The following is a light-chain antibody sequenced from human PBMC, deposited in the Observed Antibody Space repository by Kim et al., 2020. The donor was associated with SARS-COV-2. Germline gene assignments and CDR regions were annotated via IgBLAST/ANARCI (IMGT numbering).Light chain of an antibody. CDR3: QQYHSYST. Sequence: SASVGDGGTITGRASQTISSWLAWYQQRPGKAPKLLIYKASTLESGVPSRFSGSGSGTDFTLTISSLQPDDVATYYCQQYHSYSTFGQGTKVDIK. CDR1: QTISSW. CDR2: KAS. J-gene: IGKJ1*01. V-gene: IGKV1-5*03.